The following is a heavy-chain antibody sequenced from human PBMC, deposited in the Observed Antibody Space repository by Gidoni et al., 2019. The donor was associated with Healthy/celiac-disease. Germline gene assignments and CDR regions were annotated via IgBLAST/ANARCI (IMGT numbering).Heavy chain of an antibody. D-gene: IGHD3-3*01. CDR2: ISSSSSYI. Sequence: EVQLLESGGGLVKPGGSLRLSCAASGFTFSSYSMNWVRQAPGKGLEWVSSISSSSSYIYYADSVKGRFTISRDNAKNSLYLQMNSLRAEDTAVYYCAKSFWSGYWTFDYWGQGTLVTVSS. CDR1: GFTFSSYS. V-gene: IGHV3-21*01. J-gene: IGHJ4*02. CDR3: AKSFWSGYWTFDY.